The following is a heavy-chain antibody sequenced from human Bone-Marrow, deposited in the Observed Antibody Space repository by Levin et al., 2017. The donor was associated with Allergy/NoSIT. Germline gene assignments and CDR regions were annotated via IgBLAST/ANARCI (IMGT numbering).Heavy chain of an antibody. CDR1: GFTFSSYA. CDR3: AKDLQFDI. CDR2: ISGSGGST. Sequence: GESLKISCAASGFTFSSYAMSWVRQAPGKGLEWVSAISGSGGSTYYADSVKGRFTISRDNSKNTLYLQMNSLRAEDTAVYYGAKDLQFDIWGQGTMVTVSS. V-gene: IGHV3-23*01. J-gene: IGHJ3*02.